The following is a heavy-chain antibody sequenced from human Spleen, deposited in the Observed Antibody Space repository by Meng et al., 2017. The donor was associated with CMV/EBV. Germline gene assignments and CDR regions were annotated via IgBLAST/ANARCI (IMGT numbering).Heavy chain of an antibody. CDR3: ARAGLNNQPLLLVIWAFDV. CDR1: GYTFADYY. CDR2: INPNSGGT. V-gene: IGHV1-2*02. Sequence: ASVKVSCKASGYTFADYYMQWVRQVPGQGLEWMGWINPNSGGTNYAQKFQGRVTMTRDTSISTAYMELTSLRSDDTAVYYCARAGLNNQPLLLVIWAFDVWGQETMVTVSS. J-gene: IGHJ3*01. D-gene: IGHD2-21*02.